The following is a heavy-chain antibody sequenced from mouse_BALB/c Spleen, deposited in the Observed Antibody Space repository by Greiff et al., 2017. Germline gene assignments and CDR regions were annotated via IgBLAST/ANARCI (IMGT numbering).Heavy chain of an antibody. CDR1: GFTFSSYG. Sequence: EVHLVESGGGLVQPGGSLKLSCAASGFTFSSYGMSWVRQTPDKRLELVATINSNGGSTYYPDSVKGRFTISRDNAKNTLYLQMSSLKSEDTAMYYCASIYYGSSYLDYWGQGTTLTVSS. V-gene: IGHV5-6-3*01. CDR3: ASIYYGSSYLDY. CDR2: INSNGGST. J-gene: IGHJ2*01. D-gene: IGHD1-1*01.